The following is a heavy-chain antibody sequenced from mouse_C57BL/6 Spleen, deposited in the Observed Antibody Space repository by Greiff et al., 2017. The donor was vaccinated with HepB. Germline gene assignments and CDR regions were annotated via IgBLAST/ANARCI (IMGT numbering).Heavy chain of an antibody. CDR3: ARTTVVAPRYFDV. Sequence: VQLQQSGPELVKPGASVKISCKASGYTFTDYYMNWVKQSHGKSLEWIGDINPNNGGTSYNQKFKGKATLTVDKSSSTAYMELRSLTSEDSAVYYCARTTVVAPRYFDVWAQGPRSPSPQ. CDR2: INPNNGGT. V-gene: IGHV1-26*01. D-gene: IGHD1-1*01. CDR1: GYTFTDYY. J-gene: IGHJ1*03.